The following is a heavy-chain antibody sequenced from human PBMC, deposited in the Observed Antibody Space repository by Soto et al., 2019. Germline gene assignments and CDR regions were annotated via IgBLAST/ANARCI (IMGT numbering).Heavy chain of an antibody. V-gene: IGHV3-30-3*01. CDR3: AREVRS. D-gene: IGHD4-17*01. J-gene: IGHJ5*02. CDR1: GFTFSSSA. CDR2: ISYDGSNK. Sequence: QVQLVESGGGVVQPGRSLRLSCAASGFTFSSSAMHWVRQAPGKGLEWVAVISYDGSNKYYADSVKGRFTISRDNSKNTLYLQMNSLRAEDTAVYYCAREVRSWGQGTLVTVSS.